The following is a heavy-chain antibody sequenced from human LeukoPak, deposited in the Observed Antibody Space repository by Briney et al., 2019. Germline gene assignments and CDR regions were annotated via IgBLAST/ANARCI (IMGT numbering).Heavy chain of an antibody. CDR1: GGSISSYY. CDR2: IYYSGST. Sequence: KPSETLSLTCSVSGGSISSYYWSWIRQPPGKGLEWIGYIYYSGSTNYNPSLKSRVTISVDTSKNQFSLKLSSVTAADTAVYYCARDSANGWHGGFDYWGQGTLVTVSS. J-gene: IGHJ4*02. V-gene: IGHV4-59*01. CDR3: ARDSANGWHGGFDY. D-gene: IGHD2-8*01.